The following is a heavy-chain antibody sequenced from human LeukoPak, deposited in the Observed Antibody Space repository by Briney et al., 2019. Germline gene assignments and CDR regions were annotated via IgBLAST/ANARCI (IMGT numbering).Heavy chain of an antibody. CDR1: GYTFTSYD. J-gene: IGHJ4*02. CDR2: MNPNSGNT. D-gene: IGHD3-22*01. V-gene: IGHV1-8*01. Sequence: ASVKVSCKASGYTFTSYDINWVRQATGQGLEWMGWMNPNSGNTGYAQKFQGRVTMTRNTSISTAYMELSSLRSEDTAVYYCASGHLGITMIVVVMGYWGQGTLVTVSS. CDR3: ASGHLGITMIVVVMGY.